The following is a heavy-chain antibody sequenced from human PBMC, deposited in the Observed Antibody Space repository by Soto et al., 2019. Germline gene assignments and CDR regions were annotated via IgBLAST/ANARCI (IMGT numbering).Heavy chain of an antibody. CDR2: INHSGTT. CDR3: ARGYYYDILTDYATDIDY. D-gene: IGHD3-9*01. Sequence: PSETLSLTCAVYGGSFSDYYWSWLRQPPGKGLEWIGEINHSGTTNYNPSLKSRVTISVDTSKNQFSLKLSSVTAADTAVYYCARGYYYDILTDYATDIDYWGQGTLVTVS. V-gene: IGHV4-34*01. CDR1: GGSFSDYY. J-gene: IGHJ4*02.